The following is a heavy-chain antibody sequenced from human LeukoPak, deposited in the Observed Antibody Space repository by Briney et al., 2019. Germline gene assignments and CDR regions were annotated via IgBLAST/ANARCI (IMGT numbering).Heavy chain of an antibody. V-gene: IGHV3-23*01. D-gene: IGHD2-15*01. CDR1: GFTFSNYA. J-gene: IGHJ3*02. Sequence: GGTLRLSCAASGFTFSNYAMSWVRQAPGKGLEWVSAISGSGATTYYADSVKGRFTISRDNSKNTLYLQMNSLKADDTAVYYCAKAPPPYCSGGSCFDAFDIWGQGTMVTVSS. CDR3: AKAPPPYCSGGSCFDAFDI. CDR2: ISGSGATT.